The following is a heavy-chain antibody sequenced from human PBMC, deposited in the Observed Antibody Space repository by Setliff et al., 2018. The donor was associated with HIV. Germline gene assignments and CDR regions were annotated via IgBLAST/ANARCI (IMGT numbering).Heavy chain of an antibody. J-gene: IGHJ3*01. V-gene: IGHV1-69*06. CDR2: IIPLLGTP. Sequence: SVKVSCNASGGSFRNYAINWVRQAPGQGLEWMGGIIPLLGTPNYAHKFQGRVTITADKYSSTVYMELSSLRSEDSAVFYCARDRSGIAVAAPDAFDVWGQGTMVTVSS. D-gene: IGHD6-19*01. CDR3: ARDRSGIAVAAPDAFDV. CDR1: GGSFRNYA.